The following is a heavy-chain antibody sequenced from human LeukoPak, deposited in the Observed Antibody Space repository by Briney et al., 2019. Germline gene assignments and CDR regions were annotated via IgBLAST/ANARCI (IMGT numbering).Heavy chain of an antibody. CDR1: GFTFSDYY. J-gene: IGHJ6*02. CDR2: ISSSGSTI. D-gene: IGHD6-19*01. CDR3: ARYHPTVAAPDYYYYYGMDV. Sequence: GGSLRLSCAASGFTFSDYYMSWIRQAPGKGLEWVSYISSSGSTIYYADSVKGRFTISRDNAKNSLYLQMNSLRAEDTAVYYCARYHPTVAAPDYYYYYGMDVWGQGTTVTVTS. V-gene: IGHV3-11*01.